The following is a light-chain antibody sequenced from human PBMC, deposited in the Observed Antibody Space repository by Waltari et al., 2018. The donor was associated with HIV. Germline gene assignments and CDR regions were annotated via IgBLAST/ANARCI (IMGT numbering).Light chain of an antibody. Sequence: QSALTQPASVSGSPGQSITISCTGTSSDVGGYNYVSWYQQHPGKAPKLIIYEASYRPSGVSNRFSGSKSGNTASLTISVLQAEDEADYYCSSYTSTSTVFGGGTKLTVL. CDR1: SSDVGGYNY. V-gene: IGLV2-14*01. CDR3: SSYTSTSTV. J-gene: IGLJ3*02. CDR2: EAS.